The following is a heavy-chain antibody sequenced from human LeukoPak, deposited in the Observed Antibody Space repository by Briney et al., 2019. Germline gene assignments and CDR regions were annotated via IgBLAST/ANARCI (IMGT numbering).Heavy chain of an antibody. CDR1: GYTFTSYD. Sequence: GASVKVSCKASGYTFTSYDINWVRQATAQGLEWMGWMNPNSGNTGYAQKFQGRVTMTRNTSTSTAYMELSSLRSEDTAVYYCARAGDIVVVPDNWFDPWGQGTLVTVSS. J-gene: IGHJ5*02. V-gene: IGHV1-8*01. CDR2: MNPNSGNT. CDR3: ARAGDIVVVPDNWFDP. D-gene: IGHD2-2*01.